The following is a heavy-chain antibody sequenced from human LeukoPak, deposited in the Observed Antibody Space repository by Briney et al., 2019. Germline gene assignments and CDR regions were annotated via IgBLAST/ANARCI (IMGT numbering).Heavy chain of an antibody. CDR2: MNPNSGNT. CDR3: ARGYVAELTAAAYWYFDL. Sequence: ASVKVSCKASGYPFTSYDINWVRQATGQGLEWMGWMNPNSGNTGYAQKFQGRVTITRNTSISTAYMELSSLRSEDTAVYYCARGYVAELTAAAYWYFDLWGRGTLVTVSS. V-gene: IGHV1-8*01. CDR1: GYPFTSYD. J-gene: IGHJ2*01. D-gene: IGHD6-13*01.